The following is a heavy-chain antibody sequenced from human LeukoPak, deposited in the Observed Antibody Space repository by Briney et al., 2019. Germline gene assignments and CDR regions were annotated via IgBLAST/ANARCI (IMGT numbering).Heavy chain of an antibody. CDR1: GFTFSGYY. CDR2: ITDTGTSI. J-gene: IGHJ4*02. Sequence: PGGSLRLSCAASGFTFSGYYMSWLRQAPGKGLEWLSYITDTGTSIYADSVKGRFTISRDDARNSVYLQMNSLRVEDTAVYFCARVRGSGWYSDYWGQGTLVTVSS. CDR3: ARVRGSGWYSDY. V-gene: IGHV3-11*04. D-gene: IGHD6-19*01.